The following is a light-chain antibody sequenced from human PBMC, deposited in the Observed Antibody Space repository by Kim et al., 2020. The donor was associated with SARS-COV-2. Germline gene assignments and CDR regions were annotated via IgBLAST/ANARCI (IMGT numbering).Light chain of an antibody. CDR1: QNIHIW. J-gene: IGKJ1*01. CDR2: KAS. CDR3: QQYVVHPET. Sequence: DIQMTQSPSTLSASVGDRVTISCRASQNIHIWLAWFQQKPGKAPRVLMYKASTLESGVPSRFSGSGSGTEFTLTINSLQPDDSATYYCQQYVVHPETFGQGTKVEI. V-gene: IGKV1-5*03.